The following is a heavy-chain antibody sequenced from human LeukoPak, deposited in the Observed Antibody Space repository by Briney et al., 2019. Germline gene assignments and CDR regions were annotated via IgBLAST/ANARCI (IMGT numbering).Heavy chain of an antibody. CDR3: ARGLINESTAANY. D-gene: IGHD6-13*01. V-gene: IGHV4-59*12. CDR2: IYYSGTT. J-gene: IGHJ4*02. CDR1: GGSISSYY. Sequence: SETLSLTCTVSGGSISSYYWSWIRQPPGKGLEWMGYIYYSGTTNYNPSLESRVTISVDTSKNQFSLKLSSVTAADTAVYYCARGLINESTAANYWGQGTLVTVSS.